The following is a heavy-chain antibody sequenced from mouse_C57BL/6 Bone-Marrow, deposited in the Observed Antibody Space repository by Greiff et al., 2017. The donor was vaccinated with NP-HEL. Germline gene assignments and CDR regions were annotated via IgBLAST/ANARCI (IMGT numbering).Heavy chain of an antibody. V-gene: IGHV5-4*01. CDR1: GFTFSSYA. D-gene: IGHD2-5*01. Sequence: EVKLVESGGGLVKPGGSLKLSCAASGFTFSSYAMSWVRQTPKKRLEWVATISDGGSYTYYPDNVKGRFTISRDNAKNNLYLQMSHLKSEDTAMYYCAREVYSNYLYYYAMDYWGQGTSVTVSS. J-gene: IGHJ4*01. CDR2: ISDGGSYT. CDR3: AREVYSNYLYYYAMDY.